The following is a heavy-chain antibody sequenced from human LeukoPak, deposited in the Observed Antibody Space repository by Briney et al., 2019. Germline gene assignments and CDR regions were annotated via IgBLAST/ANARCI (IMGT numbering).Heavy chain of an antibody. CDR3: ARDQYYVSSGYDAFDI. J-gene: IGHJ3*02. V-gene: IGHV1-2*02. D-gene: IGHD3-22*01. CDR1: GYTFTGYY. CDR2: INPNSGGT. Sequence: ASVKVSCKASGYTFTGYYMHWVRQAPGQGLEWMGWINPNSGGTNYAQKFQGRVTMTRDTSISTAYMELSRLRSDDTAVYYCARDQYYVSSGYDAFDIWGQGTMVTVSS.